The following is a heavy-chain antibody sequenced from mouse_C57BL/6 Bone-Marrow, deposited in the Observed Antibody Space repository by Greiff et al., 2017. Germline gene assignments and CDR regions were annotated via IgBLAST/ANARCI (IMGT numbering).Heavy chain of an antibody. V-gene: IGHV1-81*01. CDR1: GYTFTSYG. J-gene: IGHJ4*01. Sequence: QVQLQQSGAELARPGASVKLSCKASGYTFTSYGISWVKQRTGQGLEWIGEIYPRSGNTYYTEKFKGKATLTADKSSSTAYMELRSLTSEDSAVYFCARRDYYGGYAMDYWGQGTSVTVSS. D-gene: IGHD1-1*01. CDR3: ARRDYYGGYAMDY. CDR2: IYPRSGNT.